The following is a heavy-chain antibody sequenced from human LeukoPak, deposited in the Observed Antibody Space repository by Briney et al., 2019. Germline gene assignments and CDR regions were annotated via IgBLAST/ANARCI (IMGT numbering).Heavy chain of an antibody. J-gene: IGHJ3*01. CDR2: INPNSGGT. Sequence: GASVKVSCKASGYTFTGYYLHWVRQAPGQGLEWMGWINPNSGGTVYAQNKGRVTMTRDTSISTAYMELSGLRPDDTAIYYCVSYYHGSGSYYNDAFDVWGQGTMVTVSS. CDR3: VSYYHGSGSYYNDAFDV. V-gene: IGHV1-2*02. D-gene: IGHD3-10*01. CDR1: GYTFTGYY.